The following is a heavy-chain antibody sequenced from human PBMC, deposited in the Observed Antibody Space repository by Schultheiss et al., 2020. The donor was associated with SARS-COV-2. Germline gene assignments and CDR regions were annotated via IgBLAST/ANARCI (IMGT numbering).Heavy chain of an antibody. J-gene: IGHJ4*02. Sequence: ESLKISCAASGFTFSSYSMNWVRQAPGKGLEWVSSISGSSSYIYYADSVKGRFTISRDNAKNSLYLQMNSLRAEDTAVYSCARDETLDYWGQGTLVTVSS. CDR1: GFTFSSYS. CDR2: ISGSSSYI. V-gene: IGHV3-21*01. CDR3: ARDETLDY.